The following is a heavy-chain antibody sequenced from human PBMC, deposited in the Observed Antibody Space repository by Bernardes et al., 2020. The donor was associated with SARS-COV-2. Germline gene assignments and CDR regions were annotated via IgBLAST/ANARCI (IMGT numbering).Heavy chain of an antibody. J-gene: IGHJ5*02. CDR2: IDWDDDK. CDR3: ARMSLSGIAAAGWFDP. Sequence: SGPTLVKPTQTLTLTCTFSGFSLSTSGMCVSWIRQPPGKALEWLALIDWDDDKYYSTSLKTRLTISKDTSKNQVVLTMTNMDPVDTATYYCARMSLSGIAAAGWFDPWGQGTLVTVSS. V-gene: IGHV2-70*01. CDR1: GFSLSTSGMC. D-gene: IGHD6-13*01.